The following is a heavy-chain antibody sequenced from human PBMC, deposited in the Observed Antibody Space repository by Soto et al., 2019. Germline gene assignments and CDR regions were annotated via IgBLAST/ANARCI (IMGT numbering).Heavy chain of an antibody. J-gene: IGHJ4*02. CDR2: IDYSGST. CDR1: GGSISSSSHY. CDR3: ARNKNSGYEFY. D-gene: IGHD5-12*01. V-gene: IGHV4-39*01. Sequence: QLQLQESGPGLVKPSETLSLTCSVSGGSISSSSHYWGWIRQPPGKGLEWIGSIDYSGSTNYNPSLKSRVTISLDTSKNQFSLKLSSVTAADTAVYYCARNKNSGYEFYWGQGTLVTVSS.